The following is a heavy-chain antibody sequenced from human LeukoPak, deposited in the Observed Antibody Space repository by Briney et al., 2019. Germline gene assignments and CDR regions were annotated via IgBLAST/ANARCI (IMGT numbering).Heavy chain of an antibody. CDR2: INHSGGT. Sequence: PSETLSLTCAVYGGSFSDYYWSWIRQPPGKGLEWIGEINHSGGTNYNPSLKSRVSMSVDTSNNQFSLRLNSVTAADTAVYYCARSYYDSSGYLDYWGQGTLVTVSS. CDR1: GGSFSDYY. V-gene: IGHV4-34*01. D-gene: IGHD3-22*01. J-gene: IGHJ4*02. CDR3: ARSYYDSSGYLDY.